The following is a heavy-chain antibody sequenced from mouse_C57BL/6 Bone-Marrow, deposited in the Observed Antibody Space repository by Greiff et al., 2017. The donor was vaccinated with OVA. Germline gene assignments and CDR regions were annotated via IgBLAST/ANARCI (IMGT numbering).Heavy chain of an antibody. D-gene: IGHD2-1*01. CDR1: GYTFTDHT. V-gene: IGHV1-78*01. J-gene: IGHJ1*03. Sequence: VQLQQSDAELVKPGASVKISCKVSGYTFTDHTIHWMKQRPEQGLEWIGYVYPRDGSTKYNEKFKGKATLTADKSSSTAYMQLNSLTSEDSAVYFCARFYYGNYGYFDVWGTGTTVTVSS. CDR2: VYPRDGST. CDR3: ARFYYGNYGYFDV.